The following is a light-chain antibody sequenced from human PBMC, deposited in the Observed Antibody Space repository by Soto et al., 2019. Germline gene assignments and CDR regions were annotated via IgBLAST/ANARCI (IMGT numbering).Light chain of an antibody. CDR1: QSISNY. CDR3: QQSYSSPWT. J-gene: IGKJ1*01. CDR2: AAS. V-gene: IGKV1-39*01. Sequence: DIQMTQSPSSLSASVGDRVTITCRASQSISNYLNWYQLKPGKAPKLLIYAASSLQTGVASRFSGSESGTDFTLTISSLQPEDFATYYCQQSYSSPWTFGQGTQVEIK.